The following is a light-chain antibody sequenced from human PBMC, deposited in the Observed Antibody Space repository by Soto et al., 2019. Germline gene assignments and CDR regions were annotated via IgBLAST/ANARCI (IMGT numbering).Light chain of an antibody. CDR1: QSVSSN. Sequence: EIVVTQSPATLSVSPGERATLSCRASQSVSSNLAWYQQKPGQAPRLLIYGASTRATGIPARFSGSRSGTEFTLTISSLQSEDFAVYYCQQYNNRPYTFGQGTKLEIK. CDR2: GAS. CDR3: QQYNNRPYT. V-gene: IGKV3-15*01. J-gene: IGKJ2*01.